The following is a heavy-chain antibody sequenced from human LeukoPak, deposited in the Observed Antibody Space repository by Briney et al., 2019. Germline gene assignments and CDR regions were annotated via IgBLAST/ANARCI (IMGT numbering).Heavy chain of an antibody. J-gene: IGHJ3*02. D-gene: IGHD6-19*01. CDR3: ARGSGWYAHDAFDI. Sequence: PGGSLRRSCAASGFTFSSYDMHWVRQATGKGLEWVSAIGTAGDTYYPGSVKGRFTISRENAKNSLYLQMNSLRVGDTAVYYCARGSGWYAHDAFDIWGQGTMVTVSS. CDR1: GFTFSSYD. CDR2: IGTAGDT. V-gene: IGHV3-13*01.